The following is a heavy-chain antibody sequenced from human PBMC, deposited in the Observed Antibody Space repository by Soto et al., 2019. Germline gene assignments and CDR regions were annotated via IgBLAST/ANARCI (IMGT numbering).Heavy chain of an antibody. D-gene: IGHD4-17*01. V-gene: IGHV4-34*01. J-gene: IGHJ4*02. Sequence: SXTLSLTCAVYGGSLNGYYSKWFRQPPGKGLEWIGEINHSGSTNYNPSLKSRVSISVDTSKNQFSLRLSSVTAADTAVYYCASQRPTVTTFDYWGQGTLVTVSS. CDR1: GGSLNGYY. CDR2: INHSGST. CDR3: ASQRPTVTTFDY.